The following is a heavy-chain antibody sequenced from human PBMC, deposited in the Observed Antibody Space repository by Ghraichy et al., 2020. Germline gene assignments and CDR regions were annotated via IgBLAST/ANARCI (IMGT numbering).Heavy chain of an antibody. CDR3: ARDVAYSYHH. V-gene: IGHV3-74*01. CDR1: GFSFSNAW. J-gene: IGHJ1*01. D-gene: IGHD2-15*01. CDR2: IYSDGSGA. Sequence: GGSLRLSCAASGFSFSNAWMHWVRQAPGKGLVWVSRIYSDGSGAIYADSARGRFTISRDNAKSTVYLQMDSLRDDDTAVYYCARDVAYSYHHWGQGTLVTVAS.